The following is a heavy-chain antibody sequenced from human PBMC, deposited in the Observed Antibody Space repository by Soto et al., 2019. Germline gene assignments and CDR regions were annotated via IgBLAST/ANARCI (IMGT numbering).Heavy chain of an antibody. V-gene: IGHV1-69*13. Sequence: ASVKVSCKASGGTFSSYAISWVRQAPGQGLEWMGGIIPIFGTANYAQKFQGRVTITADESTSTAYMELSSLRSEDTAVYYCARDGTYYYDSSGYLRPYYFDYWGQGTLVTVSS. J-gene: IGHJ4*02. CDR1: GGTFSSYA. CDR2: IIPIFGTA. CDR3: ARDGTYYYDSSGYLRPYYFDY. D-gene: IGHD3-22*01.